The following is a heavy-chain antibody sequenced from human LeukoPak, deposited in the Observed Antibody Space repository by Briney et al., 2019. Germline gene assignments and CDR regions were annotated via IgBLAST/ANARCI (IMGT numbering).Heavy chain of an antibody. D-gene: IGHD2-15*01. CDR3: ARHDGGSYFDY. V-gene: IGHV4-39*01. Sequence: SETLSLTCTASGGSISSSSYYWGWIRQPPGKGLERIGSIYYSGSTYYNPSLKSRVTISVDTSKNQFSLKLSSVTAADTAVYYCARHDGGSYFDYWGQGTLVTVSS. J-gene: IGHJ4*02. CDR1: GGSISSSSYY. CDR2: IYYSGST.